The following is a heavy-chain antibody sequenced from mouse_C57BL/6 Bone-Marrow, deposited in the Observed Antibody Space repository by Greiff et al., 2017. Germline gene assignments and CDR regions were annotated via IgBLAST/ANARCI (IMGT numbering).Heavy chain of an antibody. CDR2: IDPSDSYT. CDR3: ARAFSTVVAVDY. D-gene: IGHD1-1*01. Sequence: QVQLQQPGAELVRPGTSVKLSCKASGYTFTSYWMHWVKQRPGQGLEWIGVIDPSDSYTNSNQKFKGKATLTVDTSSSTAYMQLSSLTSEDSAVYYCARAFSTVVAVDYWGQGTTRTVFS. V-gene: IGHV1-59*01. CDR1: GYTFTSYW. J-gene: IGHJ2*01.